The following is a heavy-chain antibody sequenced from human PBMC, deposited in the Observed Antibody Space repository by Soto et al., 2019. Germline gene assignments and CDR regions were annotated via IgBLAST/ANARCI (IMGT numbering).Heavy chain of an antibody. V-gene: IGHV4-34*01. D-gene: IGHD5-12*01. CDR3: ASVTQMATITRTYYYYGMDV. CDR1: CGSFSGYY. CDR2: INHSGST. J-gene: IGHJ6*02. Sequence: SETLSLTCAVYCGSFSGYYWSWVRQPPGKGLEWIGEINHSGSTNYNPSLKSRVTISVDTSKNQFSLKLSSVTAADTAVYYCASVTQMATITRTYYYYGMDVWGQGTTVTVSS.